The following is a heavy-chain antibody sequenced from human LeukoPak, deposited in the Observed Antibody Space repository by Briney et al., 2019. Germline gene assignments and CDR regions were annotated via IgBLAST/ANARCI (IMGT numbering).Heavy chain of an antibody. CDR2: IKQDGSEK. V-gene: IGHV3-7*01. CDR1: GFTFSSYW. D-gene: IGHD5-18*01. J-gene: IGHJ4*02. CDR3: ARTQGVYSYGYSPIDY. Sequence: GGSLRLSCAASGFTFSSYWMSWVRQAPGKGLEWVANIKQDGSEKYYVDSVKGRFTISRDNAKNSLYLQMNSLRAEDTAVYYCARTQGVYSYGYSPIDYWGQGTLVTVSS.